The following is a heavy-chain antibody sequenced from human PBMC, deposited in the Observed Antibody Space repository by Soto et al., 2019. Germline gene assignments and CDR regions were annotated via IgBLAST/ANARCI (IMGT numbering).Heavy chain of an antibody. D-gene: IGHD6-19*01. CDR3: ARQPGGWYKNWFDP. Sequence: SETLSLTCTVSGGSISSSSYYWGWIRQPPGKGLEWIGSIYYSGSTYYNPSLKSRVTISVDTSKNQFSLKLSSVTAADTAVYYCARQPGGWYKNWFDPWGQGTLVTVSS. J-gene: IGHJ5*02. V-gene: IGHV4-39*01. CDR2: IYYSGST. CDR1: GGSISSSSYY.